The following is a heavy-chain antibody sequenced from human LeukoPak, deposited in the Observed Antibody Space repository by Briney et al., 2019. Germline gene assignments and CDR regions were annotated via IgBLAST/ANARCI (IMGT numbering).Heavy chain of an antibody. CDR1: GYSFTSYG. J-gene: IGHJ6*03. Sequence: GASVKVSCKASGYSFTSYGISWVRQAPGQGLEWMGWTSAYNGNTNYAQKLQGRVTMTTDTSTSTAYMEPRSLRSDDTAVHYCAREQAAYYYYYMDVWGKGTTVTVSS. V-gene: IGHV1-18*01. CDR3: AREQAAYYYYYMDV. CDR2: TSAYNGNT. D-gene: IGHD6-13*01.